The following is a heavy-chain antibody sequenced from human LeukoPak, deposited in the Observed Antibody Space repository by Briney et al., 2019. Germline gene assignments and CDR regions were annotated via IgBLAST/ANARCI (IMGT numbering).Heavy chain of an antibody. J-gene: IGHJ4*02. Sequence: GGSLRLSCAASGFTFSSYGMHWVRQAPGNWLEWVAVISYDGSNRYYADSVKGRFTISRDNSKNTLYLQMNSLRAEDTAVYYCAKRHSSTSPQTLDYFDYWGQGTLVTVSS. CDR3: AKRHSSTSPQTLDYFDY. D-gene: IGHD2-2*01. CDR1: GFTFSSYG. CDR2: ISYDGSNR. V-gene: IGHV3-30*18.